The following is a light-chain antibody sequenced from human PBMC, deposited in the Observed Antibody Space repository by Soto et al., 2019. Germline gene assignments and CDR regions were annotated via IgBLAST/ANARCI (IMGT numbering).Light chain of an antibody. CDR2: YDS. CDR3: QVWDTSNDHHG. J-gene: IGLJ1*01. V-gene: IGLV3-21*01. Sequence: SYELTQSPSVSVSPGQTATITCGGNNIGSKSVNWYQQKAGQAPVLVMSYDSDRPSGIPERFSGSNSGNTATLTLSKFESGDEADYYCQVWDTSNDHHGFGSGTKVTV. CDR1: NIGSKS.